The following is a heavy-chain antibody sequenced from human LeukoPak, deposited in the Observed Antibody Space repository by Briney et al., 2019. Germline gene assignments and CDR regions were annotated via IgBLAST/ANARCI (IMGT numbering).Heavy chain of an antibody. CDR2: VYYNGPT. CDR3: ARLPLGAFGEVLNFDY. D-gene: IGHD3-10*01. J-gene: IGHJ4*02. V-gene: IGHV4-39*07. CDR1: GGSINSRSYY. Sequence: SETLSLTCTVSGGSINSRSYYWGWVRQSPGKRLEWIGSVYYNGPTYYNPSLKSRITISRDTSKNQFSLKLTSVTAADTAVYYCARLPLGAFGEVLNFDYWGQGTPVTVSS.